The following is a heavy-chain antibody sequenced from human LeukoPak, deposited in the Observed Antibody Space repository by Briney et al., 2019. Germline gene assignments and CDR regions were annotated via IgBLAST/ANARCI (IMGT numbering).Heavy chain of an antibody. CDR3: ARERAGYYDSSGYVDI. D-gene: IGHD3-22*01. J-gene: IGHJ3*02. CDR2: IYSGGST. V-gene: IGHV3-53*04. Sequence: GGSLRLSCAASGFTVSSNYMSWVRQAPGKGLEWVSVIYSGGSTYYADSVKGRFTISRHNSKNTLYLQMNSLRAEDTAVYYCARERAGYYDSSGYVDIWGQGTMVTVSS. CDR1: GFTVSSNY.